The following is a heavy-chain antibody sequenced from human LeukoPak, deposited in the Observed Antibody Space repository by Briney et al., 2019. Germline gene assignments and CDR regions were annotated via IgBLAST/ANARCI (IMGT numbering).Heavy chain of an antibody. CDR2: ISGSGGTT. D-gene: IGHD2/OR15-2a*01. J-gene: IGHJ4*02. CDR3: AKESGYYHVSPFDY. CDR1: GFTFSSYS. V-gene: IGHV3-23*01. Sequence: GGSLRLSRAASGFTFSSYSMSWVRQAPGKGLEWVSGISGSGGTTYYADSVKGRFTISRDNSKSTLYLQMISLRVEDTAVYYCAKESGYYHVSPFDYWGQGTLVTVSS.